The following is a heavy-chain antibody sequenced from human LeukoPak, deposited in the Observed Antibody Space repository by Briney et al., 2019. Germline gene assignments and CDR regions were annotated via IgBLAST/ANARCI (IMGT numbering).Heavy chain of an antibody. CDR1: GFTFSDFY. CDR3: TRQYCSGGSCSYVDY. J-gene: IGHJ4*02. CDR2: IRTKPNSYTT. D-gene: IGHD2-15*01. Sequence: PGGSLRLSCEVSGFTFSDFYIHWVRQSSGTGLELVGLIRTKPNSYTTVSAASVKGRFTNSRDDSKNTAYLQMNSLKAEDTAVYYCTRQYCSGGSCSYVDYWGQGTLVTVSS. V-gene: IGHV3-73*01.